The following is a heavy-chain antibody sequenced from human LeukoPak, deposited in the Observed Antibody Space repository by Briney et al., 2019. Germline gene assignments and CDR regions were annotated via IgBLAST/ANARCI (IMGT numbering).Heavy chain of an antibody. CDR1: GFTFSSYW. Sequence: GGSLRLSCAASGFTFSSYWMSWVRQAPGKGLEWVANIKQDGSEKYYVDSVKGRFTISRDNAKNSLYLQMNSLRAEDTAVYYCVREGLLWFGELSHGGGYWGQGTLVTVSS. V-gene: IGHV3-7*01. J-gene: IGHJ4*02. D-gene: IGHD3-10*01. CDR3: VREGLLWFGELSHGGGY. CDR2: IKQDGSEK.